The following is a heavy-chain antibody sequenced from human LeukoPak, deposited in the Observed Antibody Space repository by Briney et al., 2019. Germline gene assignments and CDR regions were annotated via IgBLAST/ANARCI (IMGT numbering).Heavy chain of an antibody. Sequence: PGGSLRLSCAASGFTFSSYDMHWVRQATGKGLEWVSAIGTAGDTYYPGSVKGRFTISRGNAKNSLYLQMNSLRAGDTAVYYCARGRPYYYYMDVWGKGTTVTVSS. CDR3: ARGRPYYYYMDV. CDR1: GFTFSSYD. V-gene: IGHV3-13*01. CDR2: IGTAGDT. J-gene: IGHJ6*03.